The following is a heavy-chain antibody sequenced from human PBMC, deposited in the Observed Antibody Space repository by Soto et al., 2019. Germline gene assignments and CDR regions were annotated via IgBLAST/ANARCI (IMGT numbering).Heavy chain of an antibody. CDR2: IIPIFGTA. Sequence: ASVKVSCKASGGTFSSYAISWVRQAPGQGLEWMGGIIPIFGTANYAQKFQGRVTITADESTSTAYMELSSLRSEDTAVYYCARSPLLWFGELYYYGMDVWGQGTTVTVSS. J-gene: IGHJ6*02. D-gene: IGHD3-10*01. CDR1: GGTFSSYA. V-gene: IGHV1-69*13. CDR3: ARSPLLWFGELYYYGMDV.